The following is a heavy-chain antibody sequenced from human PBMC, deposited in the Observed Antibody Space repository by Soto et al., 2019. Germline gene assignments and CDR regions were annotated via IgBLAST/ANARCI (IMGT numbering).Heavy chain of an antibody. CDR2: IYATGSS. J-gene: IGHJ5*02. CDR3: VRDGTKNLRDWFDP. CDR1: GASLSGYS. V-gene: IGHV4-4*07. D-gene: IGHD1-1*01. Sequence: SETLSLTCNVSGASLSGYSWSWIRQPPGKGLEWIGRIYATGSSDYNPSLKSRITISVDMSKKQFSMTLRSVTAADTAMYYCVRDGTKNLRDWFDPWGQGTLVTFSS.